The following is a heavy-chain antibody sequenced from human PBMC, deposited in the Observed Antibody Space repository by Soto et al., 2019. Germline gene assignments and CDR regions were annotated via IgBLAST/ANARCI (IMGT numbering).Heavy chain of an antibody. CDR2: INHRGRT. CDR1: GGSFSGYY. V-gene: IGHV4-34*01. Sequence: QVQLQQWGAALLKPSETLSLTCVVYGGSFSGYYWSWIRQSPGKGLECCGGINHRGRTNYNPSRESRVTIDVATSKNQFTLKLPSVTAADTDMYYCARDGFCTSSTGRVGNWFDPWGQGTLVTVSS. J-gene: IGHJ5*02. D-gene: IGHD2-2*01. CDR3: ARDGFCTSSTGRVGNWFDP.